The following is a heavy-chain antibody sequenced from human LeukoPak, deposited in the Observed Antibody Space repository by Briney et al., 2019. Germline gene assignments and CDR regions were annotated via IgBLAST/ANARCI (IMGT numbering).Heavy chain of an antibody. CDR2: IYYSGST. J-gene: IGHJ6*02. V-gene: IGHV4-39*07. Sequence: SETLSLTCTVSGGSISSSRYYWGWIRQPPGKGLEWIGSIYYSGSTYYNPSLKSRVTISVDTSKNQFSLKLSSVTAADTAVYYCARAGYYYYYGMDVWGQGTTVTVSS. CDR3: ARAGYYYYYGMDV. CDR1: GGSISSSRYY.